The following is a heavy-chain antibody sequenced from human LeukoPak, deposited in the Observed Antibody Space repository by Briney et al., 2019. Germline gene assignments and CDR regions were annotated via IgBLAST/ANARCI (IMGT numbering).Heavy chain of an antibody. CDR2: ITASGGKT. CDR3: ANHVARGVDYLYYGMDV. V-gene: IGHV3-23*01. Sequence: PGGSLRLSCAASSFTFSNYAMSWVRQAPGKGLEWVSAITASGGKTYHADSVKGRFTVSRDNSKNTLYLQMNSLRAEDTALYYCANHVARGVDYLYYGMDVWGKGTTVTVSS. J-gene: IGHJ6*04. CDR1: SFTFSNYA. D-gene: IGHD3-10*01.